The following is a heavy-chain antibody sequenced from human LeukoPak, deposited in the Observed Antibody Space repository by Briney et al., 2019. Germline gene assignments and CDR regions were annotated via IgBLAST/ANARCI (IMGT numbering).Heavy chain of an antibody. CDR3: ARMPYDFWSGYCLYFDY. Sequence: SETLSLTCTVSGGFISSSSYYWGWIRQPPGKGLEWIGSIYYSGSTYYNPSLKSRVTISVDTSKNQFSLKLSSVTAADTAVYYCARMPYDFWSGYCLYFDYWGRGTLVTVSS. CDR1: GGFISSSSYY. D-gene: IGHD3-3*01. V-gene: IGHV4-39*01. CDR2: IYYSGST. J-gene: IGHJ4*02.